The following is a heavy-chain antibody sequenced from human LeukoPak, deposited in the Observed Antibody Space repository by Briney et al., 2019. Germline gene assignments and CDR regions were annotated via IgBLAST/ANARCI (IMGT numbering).Heavy chain of an antibody. D-gene: IGHD6-13*01. J-gene: IGHJ4*02. CDR1: GFTFSSYA. V-gene: IGHV3-23*01. CDR2: ISGSGGST. Sequence: GGSLRLSCAASGFTFSSYAMSWVRQAPGKGLEWVSVISGSGGSTYDADSVKGRFTISRDNSKNTLYLQMNSLGAEDTAVYYCARHSSSWHDFDYWGQGTLVTVSS. CDR3: ARHSSSWHDFDY.